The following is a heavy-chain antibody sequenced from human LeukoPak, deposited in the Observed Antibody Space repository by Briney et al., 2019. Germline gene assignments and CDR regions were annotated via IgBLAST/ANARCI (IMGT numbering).Heavy chain of an antibody. CDR1: GFTFTDYA. J-gene: IGHJ4*02. CDR2: ISTSGGMI. CDR3: TQYRAYYFDN. Sequence: PGGSLRLFCAASGFTFTDYAMSWVRQAPGKGREWVSSISTSGGMIYDADSVKGRFTIFRDNSKNALYTQLRSLTAEDTAVYCSTQYRAYYFDNWGQGTLVTVSS. D-gene: IGHD3-10*02. V-gene: IGHV3-23*01.